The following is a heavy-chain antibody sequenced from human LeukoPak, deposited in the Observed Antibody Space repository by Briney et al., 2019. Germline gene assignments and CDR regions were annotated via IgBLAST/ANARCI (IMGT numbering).Heavy chain of an antibody. J-gene: IGHJ4*02. Sequence: PGGSLRLSCAASGFTFSSYEMNWVRQAPGKGLEWVSYISSSGSTIYYADSVKGRFTISRDNAKNSLYLQMNSLRAEDTAVYYCARTDRYRSSNRCYIFDYWGQGTLVTVSS. V-gene: IGHV3-48*03. CDR1: GFTFSSYE. D-gene: IGHD2-2*01. CDR2: ISSSGSTI. CDR3: ARTDRYRSSNRCYIFDY.